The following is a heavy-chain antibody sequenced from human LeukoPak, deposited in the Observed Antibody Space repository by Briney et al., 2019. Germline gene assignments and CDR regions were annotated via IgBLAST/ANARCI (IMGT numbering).Heavy chain of an antibody. V-gene: IGHV4-61*01. CDR3: ARTSSTLAPSYYGMDV. CDR1: GGSISSSSYY. Sequence: SETLSLTCTVSGGSISSSSYYWSWIRQPPGKGLEWIGYIYYSGSTNYNPSLKSRVPISVDTSKNQFSLKLSSVTAADTAVYYCARTSSTLAPSYYGMDVWGQGTTVTVSS. J-gene: IGHJ6*02. D-gene: IGHD6-13*01. CDR2: IYYSGST.